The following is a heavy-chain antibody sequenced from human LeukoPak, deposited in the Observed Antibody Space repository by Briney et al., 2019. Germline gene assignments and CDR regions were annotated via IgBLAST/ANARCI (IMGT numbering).Heavy chain of an antibody. CDR2: IYYSGST. CDR1: GGSISSSSYY. V-gene: IGHV4-39*07. Sequence: SETLSLTCTVSGGSISSSSYYWGWIRQPPGKGLEWIGSIYYSGSTYYNPSLKSRVTISVDTSKNQFSLKLSSVTAADTAVYYCARGEGYYDSSGYFDYWGQGTLVTVSS. J-gene: IGHJ4*02. D-gene: IGHD3-22*01. CDR3: ARGEGYYDSSGYFDY.